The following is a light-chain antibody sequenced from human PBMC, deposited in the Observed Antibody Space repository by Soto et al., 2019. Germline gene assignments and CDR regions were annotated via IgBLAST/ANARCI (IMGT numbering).Light chain of an antibody. CDR2: GAS. V-gene: IGKV3-20*01. J-gene: IGKJ4*01. CDR3: QQYGSSPRA. CDR1: HSVSSSY. Sequence: EIVLTQSPGNLSLSPGERATLSCSASHSVSSSYLAWYQQKPGQAPRLLIYGASTRATGIPDRFSGSGSGTDFSLTISRLEPEDFAVYYCQQYGSSPRAFGGGTKVDIK.